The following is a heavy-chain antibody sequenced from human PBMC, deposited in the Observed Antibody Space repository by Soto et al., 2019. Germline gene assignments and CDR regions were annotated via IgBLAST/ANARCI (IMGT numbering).Heavy chain of an antibody. Sequence: GGSLRLSCAASGFTFSDYYMSWIRQAPGKGLEWVSYISSSGSTIYYADSVKGRFTISRDNAKNSLYLLMNSLRAEDTAVYYCARVLYYGSAPAYYYYYYYMDVWGKGTTVTVSS. D-gene: IGHD3-10*01. CDR3: ARVLYYGSAPAYYYYYYYMDV. V-gene: IGHV3-11*01. CDR2: ISSSGSTI. J-gene: IGHJ6*03. CDR1: GFTFSDYY.